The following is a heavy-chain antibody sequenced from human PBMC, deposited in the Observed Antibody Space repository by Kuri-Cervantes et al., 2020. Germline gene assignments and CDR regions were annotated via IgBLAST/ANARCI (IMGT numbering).Heavy chain of an antibody. CDR2: ISGSGGST. Sequence: GESLKISCAASGFTFSSYAMSWVRQAPGKGLEWVSAISGSGGSTYYADSVKGRFTISRDNSKNTLYLQMNSLRAEDTAVYYCAKDGAISYDFWSGDFFNWFDPWGQGTLVTVSS. CDR1: GFTFSSYA. V-gene: IGHV3-23*01. J-gene: IGHJ5*02. CDR3: AKDGAISYDFWSGDFFNWFDP. D-gene: IGHD3-3*01.